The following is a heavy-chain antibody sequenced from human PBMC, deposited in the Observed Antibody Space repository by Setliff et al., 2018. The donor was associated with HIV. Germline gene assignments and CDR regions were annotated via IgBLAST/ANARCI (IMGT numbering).Heavy chain of an antibody. J-gene: IGHJ5*02. D-gene: IGHD3-22*01. CDR2: IHSSGST. Sequence: ASETLSLTCTVSGGSISSGSHYWSWIRQPAGKGLEWIGRIHSSGSTNYNPSLKSRVTTSVDTSKNQFTLKLKSVTAADTAVYYCARATYYYDTSGSFGWFDPWGQGTLVTVSS. CDR3: ARATYYYDTSGSFGWFDP. V-gene: IGHV4-61*02. CDR1: GGSISSGSHY.